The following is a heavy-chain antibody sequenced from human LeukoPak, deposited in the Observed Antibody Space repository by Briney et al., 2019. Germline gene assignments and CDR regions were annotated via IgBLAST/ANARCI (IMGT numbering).Heavy chain of an antibody. CDR3: AASREAAAGGNDY. Sequence: ASVKVSCKASGGTFSSYAISWVRQAPGQGLEWMGGIIPIFGTANYAQKSQGRVTITTDESTSTAYMELSSLRSEDTAVYYCAASREAAAGGNDYWGQGTLVTVSS. V-gene: IGHV1-69*05. CDR1: GGTFSSYA. D-gene: IGHD6-13*01. J-gene: IGHJ4*02. CDR2: IIPIFGTA.